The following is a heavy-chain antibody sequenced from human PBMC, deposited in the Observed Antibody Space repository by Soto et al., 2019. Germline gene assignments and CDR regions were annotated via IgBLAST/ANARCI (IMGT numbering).Heavy chain of an antibody. CDR2: INPSGGST. CDR1: GYTFTSYY. D-gene: IGHD3-22*01. CDR3: ARSAYYDSSGYYYGIYYYGMDV. V-gene: IGHV1-46*01. J-gene: IGHJ6*02. Sequence: ASVKVSCKASGYTFTSYYMHWVRQAPGQGLEWMGIINPSGGSTSYAQKFQGRVTMTRDTSTSTVYMELSSLRSEDTAVYYCARSAYYDSSGYYYGIYYYGMDVWGQGTTVTVSS.